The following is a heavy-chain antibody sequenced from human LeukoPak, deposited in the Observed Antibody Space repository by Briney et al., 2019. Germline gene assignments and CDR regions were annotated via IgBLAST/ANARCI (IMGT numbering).Heavy chain of an antibody. CDR1: GGSFSGYY. CDR2: INHSGST. CDR3: ARGLYYYDSSGYYYVYYFDY. J-gene: IGHJ4*02. V-gene: IGHV4-34*01. D-gene: IGHD3-22*01. Sequence: SETLSLTCAVYGGSFSGYYWSWSRQPPGKGLELIGEINHSGSTNYNPSLKSRVTISVDTYKNQFSLKLSSVTAADTAVYYCARGLYYYDSSGYYYVYYFDYWGQGTLVTVSS.